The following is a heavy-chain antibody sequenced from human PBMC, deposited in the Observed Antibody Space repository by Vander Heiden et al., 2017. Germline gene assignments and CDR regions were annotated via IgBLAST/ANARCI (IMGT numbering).Heavy chain of an antibody. V-gene: IGHV2-70*04. J-gene: IGHJ1*01. Sequence: QVTLKESGPALVKPTQTLTLICTFSGFSLSTSGMRVSWIRQPPGKALEWLARIDWDDDKFYSTSLKTRLTISKDTSKNQVVLKMTNMDPVDTATYYCAGVAGYFHYWGQGTLVTVSS. D-gene: IGHD2-15*01. CDR2: IDWDDDK. CDR3: AGVAGYFHY. CDR1: GFSLSTSGMR.